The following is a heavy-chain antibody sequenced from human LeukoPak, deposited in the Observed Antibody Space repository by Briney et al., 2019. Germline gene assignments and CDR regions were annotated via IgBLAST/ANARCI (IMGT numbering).Heavy chain of an antibody. V-gene: IGHV3-23*01. D-gene: IGHD5-12*01. CDR2: ISGSGGST. CDR1: GFTFSSYA. CDR3: AKDKAATTRYNWFDP. J-gene: IGHJ5*02. Sequence: GGSLRLSCAASGFTFSSYAMSWVRQAPGKGLEWVSAISGSGGSTYYADSVKGRFTISRDNSKNTLYLQMNSLRAEDTAVYYCAKDKAATTRYNWFDPWGQGTLVTVSS.